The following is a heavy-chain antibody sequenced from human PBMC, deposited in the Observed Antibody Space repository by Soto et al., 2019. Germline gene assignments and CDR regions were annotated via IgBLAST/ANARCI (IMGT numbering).Heavy chain of an antibody. V-gene: IGHV3-23*01. Sequence: GGSLRLSCAASGFTFSSYAMSWVRQAPGKGLEWVSAISGSGGSTYYADSVKGRFTISRDNSKNTQYLQMNSLRAEDTAVYYCPKALVELGYCSSTSCYTGIGFDYWGQGT. CDR2: ISGSGGST. D-gene: IGHD2-2*02. CDR1: GFTFSSYA. CDR3: PKALVELGYCSSTSCYTGIGFDY. J-gene: IGHJ4*02.